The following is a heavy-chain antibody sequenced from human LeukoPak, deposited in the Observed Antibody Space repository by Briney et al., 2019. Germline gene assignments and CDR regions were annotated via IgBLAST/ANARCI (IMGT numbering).Heavy chain of an antibody. J-gene: IGHJ4*02. CDR1: GFTFSSYW. V-gene: IGHV3-7*03. D-gene: IGHD3-22*01. CDR3: ARALYDSSGC. Sequence: GGSLRLSCTGSGFTFSSYWMSWVRQAPGKGLEWVANINQDGSEKYYVDSVKGRFTISRDNAKNSLYLQMNSLRAEDTAVYYCARALYDSSGCWGQGTLVTVSS. CDR2: INQDGSEK.